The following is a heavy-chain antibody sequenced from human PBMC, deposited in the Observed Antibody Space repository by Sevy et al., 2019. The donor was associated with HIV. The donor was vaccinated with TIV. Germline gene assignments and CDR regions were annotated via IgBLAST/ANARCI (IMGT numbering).Heavy chain of an antibody. D-gene: IGHD5-18*01. CDR1: GFTVSRYE. Sequence: GGSLRLSCAASGFTVSRYEMNWVRQAPGKGLEWVSYISSSGGTIYYADSVKGRLAISRDNTKNSLYLQMNSLRAEDTDIYYCARVGYVDTSMVSAIDIWGQGTMVTVSS. CDR3: ARVGYVDTSMVSAIDI. CDR2: ISSSGGTI. J-gene: IGHJ3*02. V-gene: IGHV3-48*03.